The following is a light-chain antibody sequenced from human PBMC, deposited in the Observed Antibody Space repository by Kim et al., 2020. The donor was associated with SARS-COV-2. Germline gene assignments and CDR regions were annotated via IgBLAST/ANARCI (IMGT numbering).Light chain of an antibody. CDR3: QQYDNLPPYNT. J-gene: IGKJ3*01. CDR1: QDISNY. CDR2: DAS. Sequence: DIQMTQSPSSLSASVGDRVTITCQASQDISNYLNWYQQKPGKAPKLLIYDASNLETGVPSRFSGSGSGTDFTFTISSLQPEDIATYYCQQYDNLPPYNTFGPGTKVDIK. V-gene: IGKV1-33*01.